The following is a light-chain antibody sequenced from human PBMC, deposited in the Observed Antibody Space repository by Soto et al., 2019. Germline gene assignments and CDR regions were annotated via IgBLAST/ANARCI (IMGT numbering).Light chain of an antibody. J-gene: IGKJ1*01. V-gene: IGKV3-15*01. CDR3: QQYDTWHVWT. CDR1: QSVSSN. Sequence: LVLTQSPATLSVSPGEKATLSCRASQSVSSNFAWYQQKPGQAPRLLMYGAFTRATAIPARFSGSGSGTEFTLNITSLQAEDIAVYYCQQYDTWHVWTFGQGTKVDIK. CDR2: GAF.